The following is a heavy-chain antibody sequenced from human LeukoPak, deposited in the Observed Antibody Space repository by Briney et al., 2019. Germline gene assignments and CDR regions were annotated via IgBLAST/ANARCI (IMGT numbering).Heavy chain of an antibody. CDR1: GFTFSSYA. CDR3: AREGSSGGYFDY. Sequence: GGSLRLSCAATGFTFSSYAMDWVRQAPGKGLEWVAVISYDGSNKYCADSVKGRFTISRDNSKNTLDLQMNSLRAEDTAVYFCAREGSSGGYFDYWGQGTLVTVSS. J-gene: IGHJ4*02. CDR2: ISYDGSNK. V-gene: IGHV3-30-3*01. D-gene: IGHD6-19*01.